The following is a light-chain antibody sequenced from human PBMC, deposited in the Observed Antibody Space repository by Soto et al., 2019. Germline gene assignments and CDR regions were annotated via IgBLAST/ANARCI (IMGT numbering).Light chain of an antibody. V-gene: IGLV2-14*01. CDR3: TSYTRSSTLVV. J-gene: IGLJ3*02. Sequence: QPASVSGSPGQWITISCTGTSSDIGYYNYVSWYQQDPGKAPKLIIYEVSNRPSGVSNRFSGSKSGNTASLTISGLQAEDEADYYCTSYTRSSTLVVFGGGTKLTVL. CDR2: EVS. CDR1: SSDIGYYNY.